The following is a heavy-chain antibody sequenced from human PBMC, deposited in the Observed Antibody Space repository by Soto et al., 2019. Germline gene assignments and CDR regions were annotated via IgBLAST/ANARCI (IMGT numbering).Heavy chain of an antibody. CDR1: GGSISSSNW. V-gene: IGHV4-4*02. J-gene: IGHJ4*02. CDR3: ARLRTYDLMTAPDY. Sequence: SETLSLTCVVSGGSISSSNWWSWVRQPPGKGLEWIGEIYHSGRTNYNPSLKSRVTISLDKSKNQFSLKLSSVTAADTAVYYCARLRTYDLMTAPDYWGQGTLVT. CDR2: IYHSGRT. D-gene: IGHD3-9*01.